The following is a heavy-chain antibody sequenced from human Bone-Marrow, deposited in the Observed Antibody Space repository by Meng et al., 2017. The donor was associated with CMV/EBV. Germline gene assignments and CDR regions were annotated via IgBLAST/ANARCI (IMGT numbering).Heavy chain of an antibody. CDR2: ISYDGSNK. D-gene: IGHD3-16*01. V-gene: IGHV3-30*04. CDR1: GFTFSSYA. J-gene: IGHJ5*02. CDR3: ARVWTRYLIRS. Sequence: GGSLRLSCAASGFTFSSYAMHWVRQAPGKGLEWVAVISYDGSNKYYADSVKGRFTISRDNSKNTLYLQMNSLRAEDTAVYYCARVWTRYLIRSWGQGKLVNVAS.